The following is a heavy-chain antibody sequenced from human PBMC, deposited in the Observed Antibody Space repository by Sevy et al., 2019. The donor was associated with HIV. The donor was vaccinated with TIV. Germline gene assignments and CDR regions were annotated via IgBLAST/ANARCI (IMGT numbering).Heavy chain of an antibody. CDR1: GGSISSYY. CDR2: IYTSGST. V-gene: IGHV4-4*07. CDR3: ARGGGQEYGTTEYFLH. Sequence: SETLSLTCTVSGGSISSYYWSWIRQPAGKGLEWIGRIYTSGSTNYNPSLKSRVTMSVDTSKNQFSLKLSSVTAADTAVYYCARGGGQEYGTTEYFLHWGQGTLVTASS. J-gene: IGHJ1*01. D-gene: IGHD2-2*01.